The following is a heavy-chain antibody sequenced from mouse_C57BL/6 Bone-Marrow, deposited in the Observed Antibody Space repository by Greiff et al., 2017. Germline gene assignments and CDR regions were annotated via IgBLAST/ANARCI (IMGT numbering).Heavy chain of an antibody. CDR1: GFTFSSYA. V-gene: IGHV5-9-1*02. D-gene: IGHD2-1*01. CDR3: TREGNGHYGEAMDY. J-gene: IGHJ4*01. CDR2: ISSGGDYI. Sequence: EVKLVESGEGLVKPGGSPKLSCAASGFTFSSYAMSWVRQTPEKRLEWVAYISSGGDYIYYADTVKGRFTISRDNARNTLYLQMSSLKSEDTAMYYCTREGNGHYGEAMDYWGQGTSVTVSS.